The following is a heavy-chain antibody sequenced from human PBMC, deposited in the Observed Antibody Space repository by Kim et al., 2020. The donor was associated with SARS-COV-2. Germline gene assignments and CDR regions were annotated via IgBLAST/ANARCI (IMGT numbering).Heavy chain of an antibody. D-gene: IGHD3-10*01. Sequence: GGSLRLSCAASGFTFSNAWMSWVRQAPGKGLEWVGRIKSKTDGGTTDYAAPVKGRFTISRDDSKNTLHLQMNSLKTEDTAVYYCTTDHLGFDSFYHYYYGLEAWGPGAKGTVS. CDR3: TTDHLGFDSFYHYYYGLEA. CDR2: IKSKTDGGTT. V-gene: IGHV3-15*01. CDR1: GFTFSNAW. J-gene: IGHJ6*02.